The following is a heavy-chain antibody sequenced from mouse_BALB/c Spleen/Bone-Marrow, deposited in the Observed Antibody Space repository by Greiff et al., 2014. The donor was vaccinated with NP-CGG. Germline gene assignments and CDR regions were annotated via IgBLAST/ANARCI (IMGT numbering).Heavy chain of an antibody. Sequence: VQLQQSGAELVKPGTSVKLSCKASGYTFTTYYMHWVKQRPGQGLEWIGEINPNNGGTNFKEKFKSKATLTVDKSSSTAYMQLSSLTSEDSAVYYCTRGRTWDFDYWGQGTTLTVSS. CDR2: INPNNGGT. CDR1: GYTFTTYY. CDR3: TRGRTWDFDY. J-gene: IGHJ2*01. V-gene: IGHV1S81*02. D-gene: IGHD4-1*01.